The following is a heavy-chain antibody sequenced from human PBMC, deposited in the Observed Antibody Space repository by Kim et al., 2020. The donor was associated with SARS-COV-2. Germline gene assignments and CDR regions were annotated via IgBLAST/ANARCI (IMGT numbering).Heavy chain of an antibody. D-gene: IGHD5-18*01. CDR3: ARGPLRGYSYGGAFDY. V-gene: IGHV4-59*01. Sequence: SETLSLTCTVSGGSISSYYWSWIRQPPGKGLEWIGYIYYSGSTNYNPSLKSRVTISVDTSKNQFSLKLSSVTAADTAVYYSARGPLRGYSYGGAFDYWGQGTLVTVSS. CDR1: GGSISSYY. CDR2: IYYSGST. J-gene: IGHJ4*02.